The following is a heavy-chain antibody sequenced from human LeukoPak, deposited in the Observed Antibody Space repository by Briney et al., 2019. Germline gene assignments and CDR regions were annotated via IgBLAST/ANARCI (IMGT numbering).Heavy chain of an antibody. CDR3: AREIGPIQLHLWGSAFDY. Sequence: APVKVSCKASGYTFTNYYMHWVRQAPGQGLEGMGIINPSCCSPSYAQKFQGRVTMTRDTPTRTVYMELSSLRSEDSAVYYCAREIGPIQLHLWGSAFDYWGQGTLVTVSS. D-gene: IGHD5-18*01. CDR1: GYTFTNYY. V-gene: IGHV1-46*01. J-gene: IGHJ4*02. CDR2: INPSCCSP.